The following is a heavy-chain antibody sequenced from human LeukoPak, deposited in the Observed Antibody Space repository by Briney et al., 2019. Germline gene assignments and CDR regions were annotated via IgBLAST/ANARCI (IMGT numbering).Heavy chain of an antibody. V-gene: IGHV3-23*01. CDR2: ISGSGGST. Sequence: GGSLRLSCAASGFTFSSYAMSWVRQAPGKGLEWVSAISGSGGSTCYADSVKGRFTISRDNSKNTLYLQMNGLRAEDTAVYYCAKRRDYYDSSGYYYVGFDYWGQGTLVTVSS. CDR3: AKRRDYYDSSGYYYVGFDY. CDR1: GFTFSSYA. J-gene: IGHJ4*02. D-gene: IGHD3-22*01.